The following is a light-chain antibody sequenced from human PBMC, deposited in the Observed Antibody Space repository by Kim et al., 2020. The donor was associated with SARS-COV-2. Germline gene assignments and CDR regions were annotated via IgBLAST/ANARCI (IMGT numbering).Light chain of an antibody. V-gene: IGKV1-9*01. Sequence: ASVGERVSITCRASQDIRSYLAWYQQKPGKAPKLLIHAASTLESGVPSRFSGSGSGAEFTLTINSLQPEDFATYYCQQLKTYPITFGQGTRLEIK. CDR3: QQLKTYPIT. CDR2: AAS. J-gene: IGKJ5*01. CDR1: QDIRSY.